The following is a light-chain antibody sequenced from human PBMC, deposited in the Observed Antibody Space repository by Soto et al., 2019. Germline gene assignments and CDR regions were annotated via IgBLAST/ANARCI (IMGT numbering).Light chain of an antibody. CDR2: DAS. J-gene: IGKJ1*01. CDR1: QSVSSY. CDR3: QQRGNWPWT. Sequence: EIVLTQSPATLSLSPGERATLSCRASQSVSSYLAWYQQKPGQAPRLLIYDASNRATGIPARFSGSGSGTDFTRTISSRETEDFAVYYCQQRGNWPWTFGQGTKVEGK. V-gene: IGKV3-11*01.